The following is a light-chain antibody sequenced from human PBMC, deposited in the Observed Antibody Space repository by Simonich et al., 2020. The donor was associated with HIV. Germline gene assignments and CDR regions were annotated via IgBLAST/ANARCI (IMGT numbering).Light chain of an antibody. J-gene: IGLJ2*01. CDR1: SSDVGGYNY. V-gene: IGLV2-8*01. CDR2: EVT. Sequence: QSALTQPPSASGSPGQSVTISCTGTSSDVGGYNYVSWYQQHPGKAPQLLIYEVTKRPAGVPDRFSGAKSGNTAALTISGLQAEDEADYYCSSYTSSLVIFGGGTKLTVL. CDR3: SSYTSSLVI.